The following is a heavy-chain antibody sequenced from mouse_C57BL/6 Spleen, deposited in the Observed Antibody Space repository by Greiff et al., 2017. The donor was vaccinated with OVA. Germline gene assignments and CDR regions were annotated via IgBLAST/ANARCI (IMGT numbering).Heavy chain of an antibody. CDR2: IHPNSGST. Sequence: VQLQQPGAELVKPGASVKLSCKASGYTFTSYWMHWVKQRPGQGLEWIGMIHPNSGSTNYNEKFKSKATLTVDKSSSTAYMQLSSLTSEDSAVYYCARWAMVTTTDVDYWGQGTTLTVSS. J-gene: IGHJ2*01. D-gene: IGHD2-2*01. CDR1: GYTFTSYW. CDR3: ARWAMVTTTDVDY. V-gene: IGHV1-64*01.